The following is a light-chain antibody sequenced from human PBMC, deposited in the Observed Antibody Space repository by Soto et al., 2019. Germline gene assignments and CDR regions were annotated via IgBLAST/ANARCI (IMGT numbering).Light chain of an antibody. V-gene: IGLV2-8*01. CDR1: SSDVGAYKY. CDR3: SSYAGSNNVL. J-gene: IGLJ2*01. CDR2: EVS. Sequence: QSVLTQPPSASGSPGQSVTISCTGTSSDVGAYKYVSWYQQHPGKVPKLMIYEVSKRPSGVPDRFSGSKSGNTASLTVSGLQAEDEADYYCSSYAGSNNVLFGGGTKVTVL.